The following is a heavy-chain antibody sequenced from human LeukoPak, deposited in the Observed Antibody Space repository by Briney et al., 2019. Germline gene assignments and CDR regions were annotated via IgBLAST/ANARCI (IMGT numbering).Heavy chain of an antibody. D-gene: IGHD1-26*01. Sequence: PSETLSLTCAVYGGSFSGYYWSWIRQPPGKGLEWIGEINHSGSTNYNPSLKSRVTISVDTSKNQFSLKLSSVTAADTAVYSCARALIVGATTTRWFDPWGQGTLVTVSS. CDR1: GGSFSGYY. CDR3: ARALIVGATTTRWFDP. CDR2: INHSGST. V-gene: IGHV4-34*01. J-gene: IGHJ5*02.